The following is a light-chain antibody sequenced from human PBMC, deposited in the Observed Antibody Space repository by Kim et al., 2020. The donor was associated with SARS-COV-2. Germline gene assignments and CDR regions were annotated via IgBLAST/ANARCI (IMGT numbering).Light chain of an antibody. J-gene: IGKJ1*01. V-gene: IGKV3-15*01. Sequence: VMTQSPASLFLSPGDRATLSCRASQPVDNKVIWFQQKLGQAPRLLLYYASTRATGVPARFSGSGSGTEFTLTISSLRSEDFAVYWCQQNFFWPWTFGQGTKVDIK. CDR2: YAS. CDR3: QQNFFWPWT. CDR1: QPVDNK.